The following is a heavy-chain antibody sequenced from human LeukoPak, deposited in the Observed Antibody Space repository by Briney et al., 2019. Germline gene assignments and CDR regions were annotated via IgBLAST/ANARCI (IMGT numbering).Heavy chain of an antibody. CDR3: ARFSIPAYGSGSTSL. CDR2: ISSSSSYI. J-gene: IGHJ4*02. Sequence: GGSLRLFCAASGFTFSSYSMNGVRQAPGKGLEGASSISSSSSYIYYADSVKGRFTISRDNAKNSRYLQMNTLRAEDTAVYYCARFSIPAYGSGSTSLWGQRTLVTVSS. D-gene: IGHD3-10*01. CDR1: GFTFSSYS. V-gene: IGHV3-21*01.